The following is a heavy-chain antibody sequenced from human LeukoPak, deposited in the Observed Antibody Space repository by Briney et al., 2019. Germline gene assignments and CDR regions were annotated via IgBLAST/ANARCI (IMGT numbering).Heavy chain of an antibody. CDR1: GFTFSNFP. CDR3: VKAIFFGSGSYYGY. J-gene: IGHJ4*02. V-gene: IGHV3-64D*09. CDR2: ISTDGGST. D-gene: IGHD3-22*01. Sequence: PGGSLRLPCSASGFTFSNFPMHWVRQAPGKGLEYVSAISTDGGSTYYPDSVKGRFTISRDNSKNTLYLQMSSLRAEDTAIYYCVKAIFFGSGSYYGYWGQGTLVTVSS.